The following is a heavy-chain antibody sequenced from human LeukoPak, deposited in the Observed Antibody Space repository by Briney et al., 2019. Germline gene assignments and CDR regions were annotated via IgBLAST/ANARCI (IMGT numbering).Heavy chain of an antibody. CDR2: IYHSGAT. CDR1: GYPIRSGYY. V-gene: IGHV4-38-2*02. Sequence: PSETLSLTCTVSGYPIRSGYYWGWIRQSPGEGLEWIASIYHSGATYYNLSLKSRVTISMGTSNNQFFLKLTSVTAADTAVYYCARESSLGEGFLGYWGQGTLVTVSS. D-gene: IGHD3-3*01. J-gene: IGHJ4*02. CDR3: ARESSLGEGFLGY.